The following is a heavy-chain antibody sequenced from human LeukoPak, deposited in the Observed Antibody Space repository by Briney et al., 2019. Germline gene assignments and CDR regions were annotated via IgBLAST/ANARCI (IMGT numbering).Heavy chain of an antibody. Sequence: SQTLSLTCDVYGGSFSGYYSTWIRQPPGKGLEWIGEITHSGSTHYKSSLKSRLTISVDTSKNQFSLTLISVTAADTAVYYCARSDQGWGSYRPLLRFWGQGTLVTVYS. V-gene: IGHV4-34*01. CDR1: GGSFSGYY. J-gene: IGHJ4*02. CDR3: ARSDQGWGSYRPLLRF. CDR2: ITHSGST. D-gene: IGHD3-16*02.